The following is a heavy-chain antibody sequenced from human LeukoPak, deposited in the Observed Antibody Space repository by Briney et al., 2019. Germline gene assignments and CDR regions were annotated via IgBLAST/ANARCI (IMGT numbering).Heavy chain of an antibody. J-gene: IGHJ4*02. V-gene: IGHV3-21*01. Sequence: PGGSLRLSCAASGFTFSSYAMSWVRQAPGKGLEWVSSISSSSSYIYYADSVKGRFTISRDNAKNSLYLQMNSLRAEDTAVYYCARGPEDIVVVVAADFDYWGQGTLVTVSS. CDR3: ARGPEDIVVVVAADFDY. CDR1: GFTFSSYA. CDR2: ISSSSSYI. D-gene: IGHD2-15*01.